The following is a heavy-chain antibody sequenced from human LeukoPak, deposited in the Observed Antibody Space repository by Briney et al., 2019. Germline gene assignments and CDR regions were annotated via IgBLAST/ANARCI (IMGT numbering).Heavy chain of an antibody. Sequence: PGGSLRLSCAASGFTVSFNYMSWVRQAPGKGLEWISFIYSGGSTYYADSVKGRFTISRDDSKNTLYLQMNSLRAEDTAIYYCARAQWRTYSYYYMDVWGKGTTVTVSS. J-gene: IGHJ6*03. CDR2: IYSGGST. CDR3: ARAQWRTYSYYYMDV. CDR1: GFTVSFNY. V-gene: IGHV3-53*01. D-gene: IGHD6-19*01.